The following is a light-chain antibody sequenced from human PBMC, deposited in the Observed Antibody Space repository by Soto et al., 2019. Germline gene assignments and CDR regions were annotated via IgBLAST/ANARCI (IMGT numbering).Light chain of an antibody. J-gene: IGKJ4*01. CDR2: DAS. Sequence: DIQITQSPSFLSASVGDRVTITGQASQNISNYLNWYQQKPGQAPKHLIYDASNLETGFPSRFSGSGSGTDFTFTISSLEPEDIGTYYCQRYDNLHPTFGGGTKGESK. CDR1: QNISNY. CDR3: QRYDNLHPT. V-gene: IGKV1-33*01.